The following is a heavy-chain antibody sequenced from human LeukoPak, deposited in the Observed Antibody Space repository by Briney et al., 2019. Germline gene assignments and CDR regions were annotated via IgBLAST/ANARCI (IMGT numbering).Heavy chain of an antibody. CDR2: INPNSGGT. CDR3: ARAGSSSRWVNDY. D-gene: IGHD6-13*01. V-gene: IGHV1-2*02. Sequence: ASVKVSRKASGYTFTGYYMHWVRQAPGQGLEWMGWINPNSGGTNYAQKFQGRVTMTRDTSISTAYMELSMLTSDATVVYYCARAGSSSRWVNDYWGQGTLVTVSS. CDR1: GYTFTGYY. J-gene: IGHJ4*02.